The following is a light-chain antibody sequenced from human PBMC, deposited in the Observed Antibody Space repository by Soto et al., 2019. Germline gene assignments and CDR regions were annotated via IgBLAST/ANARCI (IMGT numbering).Light chain of an antibody. Sequence: DIQMTQSPSAMSASVGDRVTITCRASQGISDSLAWFQQKPVKVPKSLIYNASSLQSVVPYRFSGSGSGTEFTLTISSLQPEDFATYYCLQYNSYPYTFGQGTKLEIK. CDR2: NAS. CDR3: LQYNSYPYT. V-gene: IGKV1-17*03. CDR1: QGISDS. J-gene: IGKJ2*01.